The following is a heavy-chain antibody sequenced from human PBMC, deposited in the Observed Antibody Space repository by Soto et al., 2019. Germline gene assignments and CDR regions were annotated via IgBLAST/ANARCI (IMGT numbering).Heavy chain of an antibody. CDR1: GHTFTRYV. CDR3: ATDPAPFSGINDSHFDT. Sequence: ASEKISCKASGHTFTRYVIHWVRQAPGQRPEWMGWINAGNGHTKYSQKFQDRVTITRYTSASTAYMELSSLRSEDTAVYHCATDPAPFSGINDSHFDTWVRGTLVTVSS. D-gene: IGHD3-10*01. CDR2: INAGNGHT. V-gene: IGHV1-3*01. J-gene: IGHJ4*02.